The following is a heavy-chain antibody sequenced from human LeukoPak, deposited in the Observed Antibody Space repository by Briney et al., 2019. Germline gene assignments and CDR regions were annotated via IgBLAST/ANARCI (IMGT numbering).Heavy chain of an antibody. CDR1: GFTFSSYA. J-gene: IGHJ6*03. V-gene: IGHV3-23*01. CDR2: ISGSGGST. Sequence: GGSLRLSCAASGFTFSSYAMSWVRQAPGKGLEWVSAISGSGGSTYYADSVKGRFTISRDNSKNTLYLQMNSLRAEDTAVYYCAKVNTAAICYYYYMDVWGKGTTVTVSS. CDR3: AKVNTAAICYYYYMDV. D-gene: IGHD2-2*01.